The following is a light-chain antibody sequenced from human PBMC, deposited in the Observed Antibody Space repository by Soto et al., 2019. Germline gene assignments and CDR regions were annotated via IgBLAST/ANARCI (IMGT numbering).Light chain of an antibody. CDR2: GNS. CDR3: QSYDSSLSGGV. V-gene: IGLV1-40*01. CDR1: SSNIGAGYD. J-gene: IGLJ3*02. Sequence: QAEVTQPPSVSGAPGQRVTISCTGSSSNIGAGYDVHWYQQLPGTAPKLLIYGNSNRPSGVPDRFSGSKSGTSASLAITGLQAEDEADYYCQSYDSSLSGGVFGGGTKLTVL.